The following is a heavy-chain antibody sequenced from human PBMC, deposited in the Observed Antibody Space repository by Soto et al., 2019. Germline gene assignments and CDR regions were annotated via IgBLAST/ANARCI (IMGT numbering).Heavy chain of an antibody. CDR3: ASERAVNTGMVTSYYYGMDV. J-gene: IGHJ6*01. CDR2: ISAYNGNT. CDR1: SYTFISYG. V-gene: IGHV1-18*01. D-gene: IGHD5-18*01. Sequence: QVQLVQSGAEVKKPGASVKVSCKASSYTFISYGISWVRQAPGQGLEWMGWISAYNGNTIYAQKLQGRVTLTTDTSTSTAYMELRSLRSDDTAVYYCASERAVNTGMVTSYYYGMDVWGQGTTVTVSS.